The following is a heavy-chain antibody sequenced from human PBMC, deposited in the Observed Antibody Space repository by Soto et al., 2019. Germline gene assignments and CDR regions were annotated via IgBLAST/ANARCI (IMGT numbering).Heavy chain of an antibody. J-gene: IGHJ4*02. D-gene: IGHD3-22*01. V-gene: IGHV3-33*01. CDR3: ARELIPYYYDCSGGPAVDY. CDR2: IWYDGSNK. CDR1: GFTFSSYG. Sequence: QVQLVESGGGVVQPGRSLRLSCAASGFTFSSYGMHWVRQAPGKGLEWVAVIWYDGSNKYYADSVKGRFTISRDNSKNTLYLKMDSMRAVEKAVYYCARELIPYYYDCSGGPAVDYWGQGTLVTVSS.